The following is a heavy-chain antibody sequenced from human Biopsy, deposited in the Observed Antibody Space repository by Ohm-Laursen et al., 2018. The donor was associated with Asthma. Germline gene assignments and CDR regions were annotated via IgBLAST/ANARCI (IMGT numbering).Heavy chain of an antibody. D-gene: IGHD3-3*02. J-gene: IGHJ1*01. V-gene: IGHV3-7*01. CDR3: ARTFHFWSPYHAEHYQL. CDR2: IKHDGREK. CDR1: GFTFRDYW. Sequence: SLRLSCAASGFTFRDYWLSWVRQVPGKGLEWVANIKHDGREKNHVDSLKGRFTISRDNAKNALYLQMNSLRAEDTAVYYCARTFHFWSPYHAEHYQLWGQGTLVTVSS.